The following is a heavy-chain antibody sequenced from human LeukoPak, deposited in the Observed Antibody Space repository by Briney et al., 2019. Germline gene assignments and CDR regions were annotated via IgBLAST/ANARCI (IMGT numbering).Heavy chain of an antibody. CDR1: GGSISNNLYY. D-gene: IGHD3-16*02. Sequence: SGTLSLTCTVAGGSISNNLYYWGRVRQPPGKGLEWIGSLYYSGSTYYNASLKGRVTISIDKAKNQFALMLSSVTAADTAVYFCARISSVWVKDFYYYMDVWGKGTTVTVSS. CDR2: LYYSGST. V-gene: IGHV4-39*06. CDR3: ARISSVWVKDFYYYMDV. J-gene: IGHJ6*03.